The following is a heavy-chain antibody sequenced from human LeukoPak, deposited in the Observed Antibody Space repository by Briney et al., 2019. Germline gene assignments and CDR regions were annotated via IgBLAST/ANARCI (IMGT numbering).Heavy chain of an antibody. V-gene: IGHV2-5*01. D-gene: IGHD6-13*01. J-gene: IGHJ5*02. CDR2: IYWNDDK. CDR3: AHRLLSAAAAINWFDP. CDR1: GFSLSTSGVG. Sequence: SGPTLVNPTQTLTLTCTFSGFSLSTSGVGVGWIRQPPGKALERLALIYWNDDKRYSPSLKSRLTITKDTSKNQVVLTMTNMDPVDTATYYCAHRLLSAAAAINWFDPWGQGTLVTVSS.